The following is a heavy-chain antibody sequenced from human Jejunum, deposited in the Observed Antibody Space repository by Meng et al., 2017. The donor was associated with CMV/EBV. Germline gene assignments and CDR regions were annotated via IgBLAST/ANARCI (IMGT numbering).Heavy chain of an antibody. CDR1: FTFTTRA. J-gene: IGHJ6*02. D-gene: IGHD5-24*01. CDR3: ARGADDHNNYYYGVDV. Sequence: FTFTTRAMHWVRQAPGRGLEWVGLISFDGTNTHYADSVRGRFTISRDNSKNTLYLQMNSLRSEDTAVFYCARGADDHNNYYYGVDVWGQGTTVTVSS. V-gene: IGHV3-30*04. CDR2: ISFDGTNT.